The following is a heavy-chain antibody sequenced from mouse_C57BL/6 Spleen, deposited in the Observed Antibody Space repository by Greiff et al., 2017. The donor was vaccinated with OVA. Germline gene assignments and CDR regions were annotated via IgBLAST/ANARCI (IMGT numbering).Heavy chain of an antibody. Sequence: EVKVEESGGGLVKPGGSLKLSCAASGFTFSSYAMSWVRQTPEKRLEWVATISDGGSYTYYPDNVKGRFTISRDNAKNNLYLQMSHLKSEDTAMYYCAREGYYPYAMDYWGQGTSVTVSS. CDR2: ISDGGSYT. V-gene: IGHV5-4*01. CDR3: AREGYYPYAMDY. CDR1: GFTFSSYA. D-gene: IGHD2-3*01. J-gene: IGHJ4*01.